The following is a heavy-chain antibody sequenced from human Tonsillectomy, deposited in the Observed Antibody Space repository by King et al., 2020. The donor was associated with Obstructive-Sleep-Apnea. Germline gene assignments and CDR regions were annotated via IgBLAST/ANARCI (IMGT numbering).Heavy chain of an antibody. CDR1: GFTFGDYA. CDR2: IINKIVCETK. CDR3: TRDSYSLGFDY. Sequence: VQLVESGGGLVQPGRSLRLSCTASGFTFGDYAMSWFRQAPGKGLNWVGCIINKIVCETKEYPASVKGRFTISRDVSKSIAYLQMNSLNTEDTAVYYCTRDSYSLGFDYWGQGTLVTVSS. D-gene: IGHD3-16*01. J-gene: IGHJ4*02. V-gene: IGHV3-49*01.